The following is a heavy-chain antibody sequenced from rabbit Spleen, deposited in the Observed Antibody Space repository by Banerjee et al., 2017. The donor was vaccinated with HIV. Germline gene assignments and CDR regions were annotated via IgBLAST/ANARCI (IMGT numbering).Heavy chain of an antibody. J-gene: IGHJ4*01. CDR1: GFDASNYY. D-gene: IGHD8-1*01. CDR3: ARDGAGGSYFAL. CDR2: IDPVFGIT. V-gene: IGHV1S7*01. Sequence: EESGGGLVQPGGSLALSCKASGFDASNYYMTWVRQAPGKGLEWIGYIDPVFGITYYANWVNGRFSISRENAQNTVFLQMTSLTAADTATYFCARDGAGGSYFALWGQGTLVTVS.